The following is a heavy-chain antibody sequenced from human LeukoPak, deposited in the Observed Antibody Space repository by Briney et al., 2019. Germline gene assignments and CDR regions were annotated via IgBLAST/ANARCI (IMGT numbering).Heavy chain of an antibody. CDR3: ASGPRSGSYDF. CDR1: GDSISSGDYY. Sequence: SQTLSLTCTVSGDSISSGDYYWSWIRQPPGKGLEWIGYIHYSGSTNYNSSLKNRVTISIDTSKNQFSLKLSSMTAADTAVYYCASGPRSGSYDFWGQGALVIVSS. J-gene: IGHJ4*02. D-gene: IGHD1-26*01. V-gene: IGHV4-61*08. CDR2: IHYSGST.